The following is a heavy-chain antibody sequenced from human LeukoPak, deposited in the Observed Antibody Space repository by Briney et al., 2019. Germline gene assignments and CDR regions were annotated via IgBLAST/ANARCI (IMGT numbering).Heavy chain of an antibody. Sequence: PGGSLRLSCAASGFTFSSYSMNWVRQAPGKGLEWVSSISSSSSYIYYADSVKGRFTISRDNAKNSLYLQINSLRAEDTAVYYCARGGYSGYDPFDYWGQGTLVTVSS. CDR1: GFTFSSYS. J-gene: IGHJ4*02. D-gene: IGHD5-12*01. CDR2: ISSSSSYI. CDR3: ARGGYSGYDPFDY. V-gene: IGHV3-21*01.